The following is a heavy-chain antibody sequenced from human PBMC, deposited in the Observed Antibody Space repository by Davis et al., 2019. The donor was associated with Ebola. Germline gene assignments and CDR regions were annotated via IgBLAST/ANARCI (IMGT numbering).Heavy chain of an antibody. V-gene: IGHV3-21*01. CDR2: ISSSSSYI. CDR3: ARVYGDDVSSGMDV. CDR1: GFTFTSYT. J-gene: IGHJ6*02. Sequence: GESLKIPCAASGFTFTSYTMNWVRQAPGTGLEWVSSISSSSSYIYYADSVKGRFTISRDNAKNSLYLQMNSRRAEDTAVSDCARVYGDDVSSGMDVWGQGTTVTVSS. D-gene: IGHD4-17*01.